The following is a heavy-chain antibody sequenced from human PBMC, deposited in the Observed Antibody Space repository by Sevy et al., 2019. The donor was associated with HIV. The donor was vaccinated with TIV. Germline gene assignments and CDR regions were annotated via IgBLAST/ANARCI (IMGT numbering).Heavy chain of an antibody. CDR2: IYTSGST. Sequence: SETLSLTCTVSGGSISSYYWSWIRQPAGKGLEWIGRIYTSGSTNYNPSLKSRVTMSVDTSKNQFSLKLSSVTAADTAVYYCAGVVAATGYYYYHGMDVWGQGTTVTVSS. CDR1: GGSISSYY. D-gene: IGHD2-15*01. V-gene: IGHV4-4*07. CDR3: AGVVAATGYYYYHGMDV. J-gene: IGHJ6*02.